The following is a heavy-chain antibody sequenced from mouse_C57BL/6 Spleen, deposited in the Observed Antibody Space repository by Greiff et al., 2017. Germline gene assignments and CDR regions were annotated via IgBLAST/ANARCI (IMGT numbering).Heavy chain of an antibody. D-gene: IGHD1-1*01. Sequence: VQGVESGAELARPGASVKLSCTASGYTFTSYGISWVKQRTGQGLEWIGEIYPRSGNTYYNEKFKGKATLTADKSSSTAYMELRSLTSEDSAVYFCARWDYYGSSYTWFAYWGQGTLVTVSA. CDR2: IYPRSGNT. CDR1: GYTFTSYG. V-gene: IGHV1-81*01. J-gene: IGHJ3*01. CDR3: ARWDYYGSSYTWFAY.